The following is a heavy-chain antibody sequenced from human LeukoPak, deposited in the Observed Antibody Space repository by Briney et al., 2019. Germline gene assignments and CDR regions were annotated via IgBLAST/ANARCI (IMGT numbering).Heavy chain of an antibody. D-gene: IGHD2-15*01. CDR2: INHSGST. J-gene: IGHJ3*02. CDR3: ASSIVVVVADAFDI. Sequence: PSETLSLTCAVYGGSFSGYYWSWIRQPPGKGQEWIGEINHSGSTNYNPSLKSRVTISVDTSKNQFSLKLSSVTAADTAVYYCASSIVVVVADAFDIWGQGTMVTVSS. V-gene: IGHV4-34*01. CDR1: GGSFSGYY.